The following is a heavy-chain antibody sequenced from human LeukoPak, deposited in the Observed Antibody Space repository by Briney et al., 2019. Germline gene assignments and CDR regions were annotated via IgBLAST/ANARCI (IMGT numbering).Heavy chain of an antibody. D-gene: IGHD1-26*01. J-gene: IGHJ1*01. Sequence: PSETLSLTCTVSGGSISSGSYYWSWIRQPAGKGLEWIGRIYTSGSTNYNPSLKSRVTISVDTSKNQFSLKLSSVTAADTAVYYCARARGSGSYLEYFQHWGQGTLVTVSS. CDR3: ARARGSGSYLEYFQH. CDR2: IYTSGST. CDR1: GGSISSGSYY. V-gene: IGHV4-61*02.